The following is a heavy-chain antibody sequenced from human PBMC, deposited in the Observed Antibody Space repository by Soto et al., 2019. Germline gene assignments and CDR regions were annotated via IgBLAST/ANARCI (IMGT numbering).Heavy chain of an antibody. CDR1: GYTFTTYG. D-gene: IGHD3-16*01. J-gene: IGHJ6*02. V-gene: IGHV1-18*01. Sequence: QVQLVQSGAEVRKPGASVKVSCKASGYTFTTYGISWVRQAPGQGLEWMGWISGYNGHTKYAQKFQGRVTMTTDTSTSTVYMDLRSLRSDDTGVYYCAREGEMPYYYYGLDVWGQGTKVTVSS. CDR3: AREGEMPYYYYGLDV. CDR2: ISGYNGHT.